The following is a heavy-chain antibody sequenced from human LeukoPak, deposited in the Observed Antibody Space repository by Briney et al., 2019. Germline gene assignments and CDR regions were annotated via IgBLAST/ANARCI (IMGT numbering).Heavy chain of an antibody. CDR2: IFSRSDTI. J-gene: IGHJ4*02. CDR3: AGLEPHFDS. V-gene: IGHV3-23*01. D-gene: IGHD1-1*01. CDR1: GFTFSSYA. Sequence: GGSLRLSCAASGFTFSSYAMSWVRQAPGKGLEWVSYIFSRSDTIYYADSVKGRFTISRDNSKNTLYLQMNSLRAEDTAVYYCAGLEPHFDSWGQGTLVTVSS.